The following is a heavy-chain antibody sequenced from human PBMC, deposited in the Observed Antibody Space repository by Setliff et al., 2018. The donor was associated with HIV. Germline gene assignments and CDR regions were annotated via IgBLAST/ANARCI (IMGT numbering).Heavy chain of an antibody. D-gene: IGHD4-17*01. CDR2: IYTSGNT. V-gene: IGHV4-61*09. J-gene: IGHJ6*03. CDR1: GGSISSGSYY. CDR3: ARGNSRRLRVHYYYYYMDV. Sequence: PSETLSLTCTVSGGSISSGSYYWSWIRQPAGKGLEWIGHIYTSGNTNHNPSLKSRVTISVDTSENQFSLKLSSVTAADTAAYYCARGNSRRLRVHYYYYYMDVWGKGTTVTVSS.